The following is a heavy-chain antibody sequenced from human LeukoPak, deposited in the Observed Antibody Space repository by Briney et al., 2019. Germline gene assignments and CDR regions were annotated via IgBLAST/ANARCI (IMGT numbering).Heavy chain of an antibody. Sequence: PGGSLRLSCAASGFTFSSYAMHWVRQAPGKGLEWVAVISYDGSNKYYADSVKGRFTISRDNSKNTLYLQMNSLRAEDTAVYYCARDGDIVVVPAAMYGYYFDYWGQGTLVTVSS. D-gene: IGHD2-2*01. CDR1: GFTFSSYA. CDR3: ARDGDIVVVPAAMYGYYFDY. CDR2: ISYDGSNK. J-gene: IGHJ4*02. V-gene: IGHV3-30-3*01.